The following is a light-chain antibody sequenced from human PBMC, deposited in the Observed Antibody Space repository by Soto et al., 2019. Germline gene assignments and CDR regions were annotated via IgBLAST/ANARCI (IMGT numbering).Light chain of an antibody. CDR2: EVS. CDR1: SSDVGSYKF. CDR3: SPYAGNYNLV. V-gene: IGLV2-8*01. Sequence: QSALTQPPSASGSPGQSVTISCTGTSSDVGSYKFVSWYQQHPGKAPKLMMYEVSKRPSGVPDRFSGSKSGNTASLTVSGLQAEDEADYFCSPYAGNYNLVFGGGTKLTVL. J-gene: IGLJ2*01.